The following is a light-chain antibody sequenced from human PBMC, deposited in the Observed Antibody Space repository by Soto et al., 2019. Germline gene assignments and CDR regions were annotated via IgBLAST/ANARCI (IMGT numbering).Light chain of an antibody. CDR1: SSNIGTNT. Sequence: QSVLTQPPSASGTPGQRVTISCSGSSSNIGTNTVIWYQQLPGAAPRLLIYSDNQRPSGVPDQFSGSKSGTSASLAISGLQSEDEADYYCAAWDVSLVVFGGGTKVTVL. CDR3: AAWDVSLVV. V-gene: IGLV1-44*01. CDR2: SDN. J-gene: IGLJ2*01.